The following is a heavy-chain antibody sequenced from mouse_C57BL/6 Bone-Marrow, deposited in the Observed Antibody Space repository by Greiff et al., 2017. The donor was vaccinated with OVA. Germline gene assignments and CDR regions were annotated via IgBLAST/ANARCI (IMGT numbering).Heavy chain of an antibody. CDR3: TRGITTVVAPYWYFDV. Sequence: EVHLVESGEGLVKPGGSLKLSCAASGFTFSSYAMSWVRQTPEKRLEWVAYISSGGDYIYYADTVKDRFTISRDNARNTLYLQMSSLKSEDTAMYYCTRGITTVVAPYWYFDVWGTGTTVTVSS. D-gene: IGHD1-1*01. CDR1: GFTFSSYA. V-gene: IGHV5-9-1*02. J-gene: IGHJ1*03. CDR2: ISSGGDYI.